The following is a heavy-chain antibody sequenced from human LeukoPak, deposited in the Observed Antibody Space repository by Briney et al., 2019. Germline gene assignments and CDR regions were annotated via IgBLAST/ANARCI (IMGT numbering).Heavy chain of an antibody. J-gene: IGHJ6*02. CDR3: ARTLAAHYYYGMDV. D-gene: IGHD6-25*01. Sequence: SETLSLTCAVSGGSISSGGYSWSWIRQPPGKGLEWIGYIYHSGSTYYNPSLKSRVTISVDRSKNQFSLKLSSVTAADTAVYYCARTLAAHYYYGMDVWGQGTTVTVSS. V-gene: IGHV4-30-2*01. CDR1: GGSISSGGYS. CDR2: IYHSGST.